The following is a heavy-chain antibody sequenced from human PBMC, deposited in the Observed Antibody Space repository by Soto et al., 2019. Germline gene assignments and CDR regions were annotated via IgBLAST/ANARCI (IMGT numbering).Heavy chain of an antibody. Sequence: AGGSLRLSCAASGFTFNDYWIHWVRQAPGKGLVRVSRINGDGTTTNYADSVRGRFAISRDNAQNTVHLQMNSLRADDTAVYYCARGLYHKYGQDYWGLGTLVTVSS. J-gene: IGHJ4*02. CDR3: ARGLYHKYGQDY. CDR2: INGDGTTT. V-gene: IGHV3-74*01. D-gene: IGHD4-17*01. CDR1: GFTFNDYW.